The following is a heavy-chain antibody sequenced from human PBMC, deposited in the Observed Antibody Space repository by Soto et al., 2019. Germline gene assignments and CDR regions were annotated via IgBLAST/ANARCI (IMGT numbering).Heavy chain of an antibody. CDR3: ASGPLGYCSSTSCYDFLEFDP. J-gene: IGHJ5*02. D-gene: IGHD2-2*01. CDR1: GGTFSSYA. Sequence: GASVKVSCKASGGTFSSYAISWVRQAPGQGLEWMGGIIPIFGTANYAQKFQGRVTITADKSTSTAYMELSSLRSEDTAVYYCASGPLGYCSSTSCYDFLEFDPWGQGTLVTVSS. CDR2: IIPIFGTA. V-gene: IGHV1-69*06.